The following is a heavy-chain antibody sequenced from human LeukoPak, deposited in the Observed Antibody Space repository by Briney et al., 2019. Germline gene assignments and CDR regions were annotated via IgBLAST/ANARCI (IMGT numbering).Heavy chain of an antibody. CDR1: GFTFSSYG. Sequence: GGSLRLSCAASGFTFSSYGMHWVRQAPGKGLEWVAVILYDGTNRNYADSVKGRFTISRDNSKDTLYLQMDSLRVEDTAVYYCAKRAHNTGYYDHWGQGTLVTVSS. V-gene: IGHV3-30*18. D-gene: IGHD2-8*02. CDR2: ILYDGTNR. CDR3: AKRAHNTGYYDH. J-gene: IGHJ4*02.